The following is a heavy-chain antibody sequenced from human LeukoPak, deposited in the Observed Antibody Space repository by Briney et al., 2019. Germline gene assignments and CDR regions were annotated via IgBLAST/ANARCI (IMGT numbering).Heavy chain of an antibody. D-gene: IGHD1-26*01. J-gene: IGHJ3*02. CDR3: ARTQYSGSYYTAFDI. Sequence: GESLKISCKGSGYSFTTYWIGWVRQMPGKGLEWMGIIHPGDSDTRYSPSFQGQVTISADKSITTAYLQWNSLKASDTAMYYCARTQYSGSYYTAFDIWGRGTMVTVSS. CDR2: IHPGDSDT. CDR1: GYSFTTYW. V-gene: IGHV5-51*01.